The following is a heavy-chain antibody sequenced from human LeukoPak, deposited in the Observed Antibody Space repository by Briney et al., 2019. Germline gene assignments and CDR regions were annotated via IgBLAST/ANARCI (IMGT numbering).Heavy chain of an antibody. CDR1: GFTFSRSD. Sequence: SGGSLRLSCEASGFTFSRSDMIWVRQAPGKGLEWVSIISASGDSTYYADSVKGRFTISRDSSKNTLFLQMNTLRAEDTAIYYCAKDRTVGASYWYFDLWGRGTLVTVSS. D-gene: IGHD1-26*01. J-gene: IGHJ2*01. V-gene: IGHV3-23*01. CDR3: AKDRTVGASYWYFDL. CDR2: ISASGDST.